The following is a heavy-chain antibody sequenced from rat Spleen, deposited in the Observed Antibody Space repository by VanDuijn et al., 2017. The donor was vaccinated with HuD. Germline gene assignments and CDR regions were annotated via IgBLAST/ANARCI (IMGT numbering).Heavy chain of an antibody. Sequence: EVQLVESGGGLVQPGRSMKLSCAASGFTFSNYYMAWIRQAPGKGLEWVASITNTGGSTYYPDSVKGRFTISRDNARSTLYLQMNSLRSEDTATYICTIDVYHGSDYWVQGVMVTVSS. CDR1: GFTFSNYY. CDR3: TIDVYHGSDY. V-gene: IGHV5-31*01. CDR2: ITNTGGST. D-gene: IGHD1-6*01. J-gene: IGHJ2*01.